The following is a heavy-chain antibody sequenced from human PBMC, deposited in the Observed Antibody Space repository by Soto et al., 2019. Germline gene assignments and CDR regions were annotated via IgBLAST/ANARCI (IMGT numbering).Heavy chain of an antibody. V-gene: IGHV3-30*18. Sequence: GGSLRLSCAASGFTFTSFCMSWVRQVPGKGLEWVSVISPDGSSQDYADSVKGRFFTSRDNSRNTLYLQMNSLRIEDTAVYYCAKEKISTSCCNWFDPWGQGTLVTVSS. J-gene: IGHJ5*02. CDR1: GFTFTSFC. D-gene: IGHD2-2*01. CDR2: ISPDGSSQ. CDR3: AKEKISTSCCNWFDP.